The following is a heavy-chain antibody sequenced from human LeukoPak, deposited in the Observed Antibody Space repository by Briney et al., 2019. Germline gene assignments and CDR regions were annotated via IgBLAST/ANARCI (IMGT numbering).Heavy chain of an antibody. D-gene: IGHD2/OR15-2a*01. J-gene: IGHJ4*02. CDR1: GGSISSSYYY. CDR2: INHSGST. V-gene: IGHV4-39*07. Sequence: PSETLSLTCTVSGGSISSSYYYWGWIRQPPGKGLEWIGEINHSGSTNYNPSLKSRVTISVDTSKNQFSLKLSSVTAADTAVYYCARGFLYLGPWGQGTLVTVSS. CDR3: ARGFLYLGP.